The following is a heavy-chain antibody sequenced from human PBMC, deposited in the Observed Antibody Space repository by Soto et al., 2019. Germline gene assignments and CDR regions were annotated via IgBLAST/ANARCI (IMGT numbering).Heavy chain of an antibody. J-gene: IGHJ5*02. CDR1: GGSFSNYA. CDR3: ARRFDGDISSWSWFDP. CDR2: IIPIFGTA. D-gene: IGHD6-13*01. Sequence: QVQLVQSGAEVKKPGSSVKVSCKASGGSFSNYAITWVRQAPGQGLEWMGGIIPIFGTANYAQKFQGKVTITADESTSTAYMELSSLRSDDTAVYYCARRFDGDISSWSWFDPWGQGTLVIVSS. V-gene: IGHV1-69*01.